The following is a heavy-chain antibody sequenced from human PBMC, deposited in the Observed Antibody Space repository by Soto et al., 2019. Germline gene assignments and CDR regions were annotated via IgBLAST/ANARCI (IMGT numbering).Heavy chain of an antibody. D-gene: IGHD3-10*01. V-gene: IGHV4-31*03. CDR2: IYYSGST. Sequence: QVQLQESGPGLVKPSQTLSLTCTVSGGSISSGGYYWSWIRQHPGKGLEWIGYIYYSGSTYYNPSLQSRVTISVDTSKNQFSLKLSSVTAADTAVYYCARVLWFGEPDRPDYYYYYMDVWGKGTTVTVSS. CDR1: GGSISSGGYY. CDR3: ARVLWFGEPDRPDYYYYYMDV. J-gene: IGHJ6*03.